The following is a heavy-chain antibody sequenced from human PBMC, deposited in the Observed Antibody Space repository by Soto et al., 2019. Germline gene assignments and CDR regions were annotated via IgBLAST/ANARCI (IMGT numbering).Heavy chain of an antibody. CDR3: AGDYPGIGIEF. CDR1: GFTFSTYW. CDR2: IARDGSTT. V-gene: IGHV3-74*01. J-gene: IGHJ4*02. D-gene: IGHD1-26*01. Sequence: EVQLVESGGGSVQPGGSLRLSCEASGFTFSTYWMHWVRQAPGKGLIWVSHIARDGSTTTYADSVRGRFTISRDNAKNALFLQMNSLRAEDTAIFYCAGDYPGIGIEFWGQGTPVTVSS.